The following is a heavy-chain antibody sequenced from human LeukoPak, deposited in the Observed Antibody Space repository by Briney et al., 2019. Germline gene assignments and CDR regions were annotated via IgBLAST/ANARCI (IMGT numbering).Heavy chain of an antibody. Sequence: GGSLRLSCAASGFTFSSYAMSWVRQAPGKGLEWVSAISGSGGSTYYADSVKGRFTISRDNSKNTLYLQMNSLRAEDTAVYYCAKAPGYDSSGIGLAFDIWGQGTMVTVSS. CDR1: GFTFSSYA. V-gene: IGHV3-23*01. D-gene: IGHD3-22*01. CDR3: AKAPGYDSSGIGLAFDI. J-gene: IGHJ3*02. CDR2: ISGSGGST.